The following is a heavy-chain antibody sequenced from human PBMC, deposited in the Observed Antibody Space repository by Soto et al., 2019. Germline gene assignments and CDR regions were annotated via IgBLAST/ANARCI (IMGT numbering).Heavy chain of an antibody. CDR1: GFTFSDYY. J-gene: IGHJ5*02. Sequence: QVQLVESGGGLVKPGGSLRLSCAASGFTFSDYYMSWIRQAPGKGLEWVSYISSSSSYTNYADSVKGRFTISRDNAKNSLALQMHSLRAEATAVYYCARRGETTMVRAVITSGFDPWGQGTRVTVSS. CDR3: ARRGETTMVRAVITSGFDP. D-gene: IGHD3-10*01. CDR2: ISSSSSYT. V-gene: IGHV3-11*05.